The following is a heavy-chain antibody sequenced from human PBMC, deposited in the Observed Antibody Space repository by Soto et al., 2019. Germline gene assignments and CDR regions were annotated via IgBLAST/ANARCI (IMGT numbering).Heavy chain of an antibody. CDR3: ARDSGKNFDY. V-gene: IGHV3-33*01. CDR2: IWYDGSNK. J-gene: IGHJ4*02. CDR1: GFTFSSYG. Sequence: QVQLVESGGGVVKPGRSLRLSCAASGFTFSSYGMHWVRQAPGKGLEWVAVIWYDGSNKYYADSVKGRFTISRDNSKNTRYLQMNRLRAEDTAVDYCARDSGKNFDYWGQGTLVNVSS.